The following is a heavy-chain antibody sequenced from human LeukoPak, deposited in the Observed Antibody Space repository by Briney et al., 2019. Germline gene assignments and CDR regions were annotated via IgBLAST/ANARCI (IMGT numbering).Heavy chain of an antibody. CDR1: GFTFSNAW. D-gene: IGHD5-12*01. CDR2: IKSKTDGGTT. J-gene: IGHJ4*02. V-gene: IGHV3-15*01. Sequence: GGSLRLSCAASGFTFSNAWMSWVRQAPGKGLEWVGRIKSKTDGGTTDYAAPVKGRFTISGDDSKNTLYLQMNSLKTEDTAVYYCTTELSVAKQYYFDYWGQGTLVTVSS. CDR3: TTELSVAKQYYFDY.